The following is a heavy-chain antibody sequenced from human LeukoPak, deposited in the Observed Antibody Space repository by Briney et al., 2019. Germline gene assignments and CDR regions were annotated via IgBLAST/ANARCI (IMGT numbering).Heavy chain of an antibody. CDR1: GFTFSSYS. V-gene: IGHV3-21*01. D-gene: IGHD5-12*01. Sequence: GGSLRLSCAASGFTFSSYSMNWVRQAPGKGLEWVSSISSSSYIYYADSVKGRFTTSRDNAKNSLYLQMNSLRAEDTAVYYCARGGGYSGYGAYYFDYWGQGTLVTVSS. J-gene: IGHJ4*02. CDR3: ARGGGYSGYGAYYFDY. CDR2: ISSSSYI.